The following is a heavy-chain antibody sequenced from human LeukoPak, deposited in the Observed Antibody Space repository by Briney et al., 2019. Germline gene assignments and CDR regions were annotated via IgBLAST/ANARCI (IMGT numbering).Heavy chain of an antibody. D-gene: IGHD2-15*01. CDR2: MFHSGST. Sequence: SETLSLTCTVSGYSISRGYFWGWIRQSPGKGLEWIASMFHSGSTYYNPSLKSRVTISVDTSKNQFSLKLSSVTAADTAVYYCARVVVVAATPSWFDPWGQGTLVTVSS. J-gene: IGHJ5*02. CDR1: GYSISRGYF. CDR3: ARVVVVAATPSWFDP. V-gene: IGHV4-38-2*02.